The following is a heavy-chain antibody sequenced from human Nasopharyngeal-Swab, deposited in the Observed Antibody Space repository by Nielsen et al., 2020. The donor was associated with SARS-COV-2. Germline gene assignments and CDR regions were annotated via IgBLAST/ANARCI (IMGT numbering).Heavy chain of an antibody. V-gene: IGHV1-18*01. D-gene: IGHD2-15*01. CDR3: AREDRGYCSGGSCYKNFDY. Sequence: ASVKVSCKASGYTFTSYGISWLRQAPGQGVEWMGWISAYNGNTNYAQKLQGRVTMTTDTSTSTAYMELRSLRSDDTAVYYCAREDRGYCSGGSCYKNFDYWGQGTLVTVSS. CDR2: ISAYNGNT. J-gene: IGHJ4*02. CDR1: GYTFTSYG.